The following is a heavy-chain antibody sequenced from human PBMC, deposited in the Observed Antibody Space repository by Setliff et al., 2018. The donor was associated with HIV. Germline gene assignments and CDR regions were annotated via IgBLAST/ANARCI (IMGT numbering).Heavy chain of an antibody. J-gene: IGHJ4*02. Sequence: GGSLRLSCAASGFSFGDFTFNWVRQAPGKGLEWVSSISSRGDYIYSADSVKGRFTISRDNAKNSLYLQMNDLRAEDTAVHYCAREIRYVDIVATIEGPVDSWGQGTLVTVS. CDR1: GFSFGDFT. CDR2: ISSRGDYI. V-gene: IGHV3-21*01. CDR3: AREIRYVDIVATIEGPVDS. D-gene: IGHD5-12*01.